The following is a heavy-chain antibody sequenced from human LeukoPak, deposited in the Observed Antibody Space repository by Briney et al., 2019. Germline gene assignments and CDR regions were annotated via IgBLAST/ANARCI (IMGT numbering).Heavy chain of an antibody. D-gene: IGHD2-15*01. CDR3: TRHVGLGYCSGGSCAINWFDP. CDR2: TKYRSNNYAT. V-gene: IGHV3-73*01. J-gene: IGHJ5*02. Sequence: WGSLRLSCGASGFTLSGSTIHWVRQASGKGLEWVGHTKYRSNNYATAYAASVKGRFTISRDDSKNTAYLQMDSLKTEDTAVYYCTRHVGLGYCSGGSCAINWFDPWGQGTLVTVSS. CDR1: GFTLSGST.